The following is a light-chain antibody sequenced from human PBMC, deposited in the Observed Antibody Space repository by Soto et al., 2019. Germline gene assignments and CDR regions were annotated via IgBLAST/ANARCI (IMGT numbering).Light chain of an antibody. CDR1: QTISSW. CDR3: QQYNNWPPIT. Sequence: DIRMTQSPATLSGPVGDRVTIACRASQTISSWLAWYQQKPGKAPKLLIYKASTLKSGVPSRFSGSGSGTEFTLTISSLQSEDFAVYYCQQYNNWPPITFGQGTRLEIK. V-gene: IGKV1-5*03. J-gene: IGKJ5*01. CDR2: KAS.